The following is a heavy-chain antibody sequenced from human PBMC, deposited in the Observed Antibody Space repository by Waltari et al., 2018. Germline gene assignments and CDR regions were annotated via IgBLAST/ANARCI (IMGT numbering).Heavy chain of an antibody. Sequence: QVQLVESGGGVVQPGRSLSLSCAAPGFAFIHWLIRWVRQAPGKGVEWGAARSYDGISKYNAESVKGRFTLAGDDSKNTVYLQINSLRAEDTAVYYCAREGGTSGYSGYVDYWGQGTLVTVSS. CDR1: GFAFIHWL. CDR3: AREGGTSGYSGYVDY. CDR2: RSYDGISK. J-gene: IGHJ4*02. D-gene: IGHD2-15*01. V-gene: IGHV3-30*01.